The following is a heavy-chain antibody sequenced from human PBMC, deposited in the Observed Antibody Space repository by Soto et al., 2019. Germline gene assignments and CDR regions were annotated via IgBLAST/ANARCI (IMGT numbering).Heavy chain of an antibody. D-gene: IGHD3-10*01. CDR3: ARTSCSRMGRGAWVGPNKWLDP. CDR1: GFSLSTSGMC. J-gene: IGHJ5*02. Sequence: SGPTLVNPTQTLTLTCSFSGFSLSTSGMCVSWIRQPPGKALEWLARIDWDDDKYYSTSLKTRLTISKDTSKNQVVLTMTNMDPVDTATYYCARTSCSRMGRGAWVGPNKWLDPWGQGTPVTVSS. V-gene: IGHV2-70*11. CDR2: IDWDDDK.